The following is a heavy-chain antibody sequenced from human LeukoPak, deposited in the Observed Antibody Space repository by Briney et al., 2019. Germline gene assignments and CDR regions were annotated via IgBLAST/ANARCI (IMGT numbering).Heavy chain of an antibody. V-gene: IGHV3-21*01. Sequence: GGSLRLSCAASGFTFSSYSMNWVRQAPGKGLEWVSSISSSSSYIYYADSVKGRFTISRDNAENSLYLQMNSLRAEDTAVYYCARESWDIVVVPAALDYWGQGTLVTVSS. CDR1: GFTFSSYS. J-gene: IGHJ4*02. D-gene: IGHD2-2*01. CDR2: ISSSSSYI. CDR3: ARESWDIVVVPAALDY.